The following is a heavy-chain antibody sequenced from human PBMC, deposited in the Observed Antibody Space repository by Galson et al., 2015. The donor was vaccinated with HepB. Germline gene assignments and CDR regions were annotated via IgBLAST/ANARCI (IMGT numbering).Heavy chain of an antibody. CDR3: AKEWYSRNWSWGAFDI. J-gene: IGHJ3*02. CDR2: ISGSGTST. Sequence: SLRLSCATSGLTFSSYAMTWVRQAPGKGLEWVSGISGSGTSTSHADSVKGRFTISRDNSKNTLYLQMNSLRTEDTAVYYCAKEWYSRNWSWGAFDIWGQGTMVTVSS. V-gene: IGHV3-23*01. D-gene: IGHD1-26*01. CDR1: GLTFSSYA.